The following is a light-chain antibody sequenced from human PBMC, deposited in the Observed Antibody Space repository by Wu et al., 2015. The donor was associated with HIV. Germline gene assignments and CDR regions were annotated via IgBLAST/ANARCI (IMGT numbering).Light chain of an antibody. CDR1: QGISSY. Sequence: DIQLTQSPSFLSASIGDRVTITCRASQGISSYLVWYQQKPGKAPNLLIYAASTLQSGVPLRFSGSESGTEFTLTVTSLQSDDFATYYCQQLSSYPFTFGPGTKVDIK. J-gene: IGKJ3*01. CDR2: AAS. CDR3: QQLSSYPFT. V-gene: IGKV1-9*01.